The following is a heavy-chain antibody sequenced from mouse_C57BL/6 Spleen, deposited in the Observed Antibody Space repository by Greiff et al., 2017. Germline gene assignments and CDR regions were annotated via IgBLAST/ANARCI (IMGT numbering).Heavy chain of an antibody. CDR1: GFSLTSYG. J-gene: IGHJ4*01. D-gene: IGHD4-1*01. Sequence: VQLVESGPGLVQPSQSLSITCTVSGFSLTSYGVHWVRQSPGKGLEWLGVIWRGGSTDYNAAFMSRLSITKDNSKSQVFFKMNSLQADDTAIYYCAKMDWDKDYAMDYWGQGTSVTVSS. CDR3: AKMDWDKDYAMDY. V-gene: IGHV2-5*01. CDR2: IWRGGST.